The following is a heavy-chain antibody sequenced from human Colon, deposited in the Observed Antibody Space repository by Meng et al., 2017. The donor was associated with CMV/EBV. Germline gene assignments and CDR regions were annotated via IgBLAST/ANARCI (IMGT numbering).Heavy chain of an antibody. CDR1: GFSFITDKAG. V-gene: IGHV2-5*02. CDR3: VRRSYSGQDDY. D-gene: IGHD5-12*01. CDR2: IYWDDDT. J-gene: IGHJ4*02. Sequence: HINLKDSGPKLVKPTQTLPLTCTFSGFSFITDKAGVGWIRHPPGKALEWLGFIYWDDDTRYSPSLKTRLTITRDTSKNQVILTMTNMDPADTATYYCVRRSYSGQDDYWGQGALVTVSS.